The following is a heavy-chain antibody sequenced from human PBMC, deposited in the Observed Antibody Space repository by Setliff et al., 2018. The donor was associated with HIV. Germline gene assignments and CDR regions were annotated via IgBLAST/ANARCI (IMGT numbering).Heavy chain of an antibody. Sequence: SETLSLTCTVSGGSISSSSYYWGWIRQPPGKGLEWIGSVYYSGNTYSSPSLKSRVIISRDTSENQFSLQLSSVTAADTAVYYCARSVLDSSGHPLKAFDIWGQGTMVTVSS. CDR3: ARSVLDSSGHPLKAFDI. J-gene: IGHJ3*02. CDR1: GGSISSSSYY. V-gene: IGHV4-39*07. D-gene: IGHD3-22*01. CDR2: VYYSGNT.